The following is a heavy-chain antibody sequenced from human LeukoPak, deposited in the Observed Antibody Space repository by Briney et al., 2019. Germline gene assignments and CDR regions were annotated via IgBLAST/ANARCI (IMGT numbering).Heavy chain of an antibody. V-gene: IGHV3-9*01. J-gene: IGHJ4*02. D-gene: IGHD3-22*01. CDR3: VKDRFFYDSGSKAN. Sequence: GGSLRLSCVASGLTFDDYGMFWVRQTPGKGLEWVSSISWNSGIIAYADSVKGRFTIFRDNAKNSLYLQMNSLRVEDTAVYYCVKDRFFYDSGSKANWGQGTLVTVSS. CDR2: ISWNSGII. CDR1: GLTFDDYG.